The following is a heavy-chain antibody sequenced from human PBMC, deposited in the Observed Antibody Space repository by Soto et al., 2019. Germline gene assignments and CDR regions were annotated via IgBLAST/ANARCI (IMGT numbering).Heavy chain of an antibody. CDR2: ISWNSGSI. J-gene: IGHJ4*02. Sequence: EVQLVESGGGLVQPGRSLRLSCAASGFTFDDYAMHWVRQAPGKGLEWVSRISWNSGSIGYADSVKGRFIISRDNAKNSLYLQMNSLRAEDTALYYCAQHVGSYGNFYYWGQRTLVTVSS. CDR3: AQHVGSYGNFYY. D-gene: IGHD3-16*01. CDR1: GFTFDDYA. V-gene: IGHV3-9*01.